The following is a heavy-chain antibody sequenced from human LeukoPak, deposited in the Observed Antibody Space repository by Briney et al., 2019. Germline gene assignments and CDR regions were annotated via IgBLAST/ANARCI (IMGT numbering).Heavy chain of an antibody. CDR2: ISSDGSGT. CDR3: AKLDPYCSGTCSTIDY. D-gene: IGHD2-2*01. V-gene: IGHV3-23*01. Sequence: GGSLRLSCAASGFTFSSYAMSWVRQAPGKGLEWVTAISSDGSGTYYTDSVKGRFTISRDNSKNTLYLQVSSLRAEDTALYYCAKLDPYCSGTCSTIDYWGQGTLVNVSS. J-gene: IGHJ4*02. CDR1: GFTFSSYA.